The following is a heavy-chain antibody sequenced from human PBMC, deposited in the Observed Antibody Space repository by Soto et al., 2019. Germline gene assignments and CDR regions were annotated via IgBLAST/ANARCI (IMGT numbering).Heavy chain of an antibody. D-gene: IGHD5-18*01. J-gene: IGHJ5*02. V-gene: IGHV4-39*01. CDR3: VRHSGYSSNWGEFDP. CDR1: GGSIGRSSYY. Sequence: SETLSLTCNVSGGSIGRSSYYWAWNRQPPGKGLEWIGSIYYTGNTYYYNPLFKSRATISVDRSKNQFSLKLTSVTAADTAMYYCVRHSGYSSNWGEFDPWGQGTLVTVSS. CDR2: IYYTGNTY.